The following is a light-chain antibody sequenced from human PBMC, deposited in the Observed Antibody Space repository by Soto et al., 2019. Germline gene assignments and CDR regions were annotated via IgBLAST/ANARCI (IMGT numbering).Light chain of an antibody. Sequence: QSVLTQPASVSGSPGQSITISCTGTSSDVGGYNYVSWYQQHPGKAPKFMIYDVSNRPSGVSNRFSGSKSGNTASLTISGLQAEDEADYYCSSYTTRNTPQKVFGTGTKVTVL. V-gene: IGLV2-14*01. CDR1: SSDVGGYNY. CDR2: DVS. CDR3: SSYTTRNTPQKV. J-gene: IGLJ1*01.